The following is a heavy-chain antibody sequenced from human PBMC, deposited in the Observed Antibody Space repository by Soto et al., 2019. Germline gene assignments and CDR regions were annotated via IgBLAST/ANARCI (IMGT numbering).Heavy chain of an antibody. J-gene: IGHJ6*02. CDR1: GGSISSYY. V-gene: IGHV4-59*01. CDR3: ARAEGGYDFWSGYYKEANYYYYGMDV. D-gene: IGHD3-3*01. CDR2: IYYSGST. Sequence: SETLSLTCTVSGGSISSYYWSWIRQPPGKGLEWIGYIYYSGSTNYNPSLKSRVTISVDTSKNQFSLKLSSVTAADTAVYYCARAEGGYDFWSGYYKEANYYYYGMDVWGQGTTVTV.